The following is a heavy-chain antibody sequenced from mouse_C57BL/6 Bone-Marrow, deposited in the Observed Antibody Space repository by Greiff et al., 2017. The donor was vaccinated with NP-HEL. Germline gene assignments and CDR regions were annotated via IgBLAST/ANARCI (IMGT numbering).Heavy chain of an antibody. CDR2: INPNNGGT. CDR1: GYTFTDYN. V-gene: IGHV1-18*01. CDR3: ARSGDSPFAY. J-gene: IGHJ3*01. D-gene: IGHD3-1*01. Sequence: EVQGVESGPELVKPGASVKIPCKASGYTFTDYNMDWVKQSHGKSLEWIGDINPNNGGTIYNQKFKGKATLTVDKSSSTAYMELRSLTSEDTAVYYCARSGDSPFAYWGQGTLVTVSA.